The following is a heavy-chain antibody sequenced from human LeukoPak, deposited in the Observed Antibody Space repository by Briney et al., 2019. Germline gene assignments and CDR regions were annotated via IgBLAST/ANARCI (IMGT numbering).Heavy chain of an antibody. J-gene: IGHJ6*02. CDR3: ARGGAGAARGRYYYYGMDV. D-gene: IGHD6-19*01. V-gene: IGHV4-34*01. CDR1: RGSFSGYY. Sequence: PSETLSLTCAVYRGSFSGYYWSWIRQPPGKGLEWIGEINHSGSTNYNPSLTSRVTISVDPSKNQFSLKLSSVTAADTAVYYCARGGAGAARGRYYYYGMDVWGQGTTVTVSS. CDR2: INHSGST.